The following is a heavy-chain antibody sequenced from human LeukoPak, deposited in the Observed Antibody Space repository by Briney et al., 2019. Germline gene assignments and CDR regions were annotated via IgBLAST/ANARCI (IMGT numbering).Heavy chain of an antibody. CDR1: GFTVSGNY. CDR2: IYSGGST. V-gene: IGHV3-66*02. Sequence: GGSLRLSCAASGFTVSGNYMSWVRQAPGKGLEWVSVIYSGGSTYYADSVKGRFTISRDNSKNTLYLQMNSLRAEDTAVYYCARVTYDFWSGYYRYFDYWGQGTLVTVSS. J-gene: IGHJ4*02. CDR3: ARVTYDFWSGYYRYFDY. D-gene: IGHD3-3*01.